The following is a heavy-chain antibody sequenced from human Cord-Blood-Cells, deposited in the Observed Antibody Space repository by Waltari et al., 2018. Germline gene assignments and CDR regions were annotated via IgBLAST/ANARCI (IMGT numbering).Heavy chain of an antibody. CDR3: ARDPDTYCGGDCHNWFDP. J-gene: IGHJ5*02. Sequence: QVQLVQSGDEVKKPGASVKVSCKASGYTFTGYYMHWVRQAPGQGLEWMGWIKPNSGGTNYAQNFQGRVTMTRDTSISTAYMELSRLRSDDTAVYYCARDPDTYCGGDCHNWFDPWGQGTLVTVSS. V-gene: IGHV1-2*02. CDR1: GYTFTGYY. CDR2: IKPNSGGT. D-gene: IGHD2-21*02.